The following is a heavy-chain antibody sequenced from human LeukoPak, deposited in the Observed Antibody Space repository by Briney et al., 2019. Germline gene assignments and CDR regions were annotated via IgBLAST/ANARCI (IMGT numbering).Heavy chain of an antibody. CDR2: INHTGST. J-gene: IGHJ6*02. D-gene: IGHD3-10*01. V-gene: IGHV4-34*01. Sequence: SETLSLTCAVYGGSFSGYYWSWIRQPPGKGLEWIGEINHTGSTNYNPSLKSRVTISVDTSKNQFSLKLSSVTAADTAVYYCARTPFTMVRGVLVEYYYYYYGMDVWGQGTTVTVSS. CDR3: ARTPFTMVRGVLVEYYYYYYGMDV. CDR1: GGSFSGYY.